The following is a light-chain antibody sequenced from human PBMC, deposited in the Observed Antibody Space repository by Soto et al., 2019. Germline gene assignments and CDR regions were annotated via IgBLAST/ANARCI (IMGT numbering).Light chain of an antibody. V-gene: IGLV2-8*01. J-gene: IGLJ1*01. Sequence: ALTQPPSASGSPGQSVTISCTGTSSDVGGYNYVSWYQQHPGKAPKLMIYEVSKRPSGVPDRFSGSKSGNTASLTVSGLQAEDEADYYCISYAGSNNWNFGTGTKLTVL. CDR1: SSDVGGYNY. CDR3: ISYAGSNNWN. CDR2: EVS.